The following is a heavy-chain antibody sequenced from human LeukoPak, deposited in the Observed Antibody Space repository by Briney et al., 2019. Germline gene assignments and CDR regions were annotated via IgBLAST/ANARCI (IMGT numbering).Heavy chain of an antibody. J-gene: IGHJ5*02. CDR2: IYYSGSP. CDR1: GGSISSYY. Sequence: SETLSLTCTVSGGSISSYYWSWIRQPPGKGLEWIGYIYYSGSPNYNPSLKSRFTISVDTSKNQFSLKLKSVTAADTAVYYCARVFGVNWFDPWGQGTLVTVSS. V-gene: IGHV4-59*01. D-gene: IGHD3-3*01. CDR3: ARVFGVNWFDP.